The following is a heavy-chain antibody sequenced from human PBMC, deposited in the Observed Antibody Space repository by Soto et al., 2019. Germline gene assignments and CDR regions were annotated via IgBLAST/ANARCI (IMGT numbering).Heavy chain of an antibody. D-gene: IGHD2-21*02. Sequence: APVKGSCQASGFTFTRAGITWGRHAPRQGREWMGWISAYNGNTNYAQKLQGRVTMTTDTSTSTAYMELRSLRSDDTAVYYCARSPSYCGGDCPEGVSDYWGQGTLVTVSS. CDR2: ISAYNGNT. V-gene: IGHV1-18*01. CDR1: GFTFTRAG. J-gene: IGHJ4*02. CDR3: ARSPSYCGGDCPEGVSDY.